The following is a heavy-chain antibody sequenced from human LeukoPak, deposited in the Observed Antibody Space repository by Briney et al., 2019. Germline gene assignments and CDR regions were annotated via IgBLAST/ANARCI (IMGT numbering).Heavy chain of an antibody. CDR3: AREVGGYSSSWYGDYFDY. V-gene: IGHV4-59*01. Sequence: SETLSLTCTVSGGSISSYYWSWIRQPPGKGLEWIGYIYYSGSTNYNPSLKSRVTISVDTSKNQFSLKLSSVTAADTAVYYCAREVGGYSSSWYGDYFDYWGQGTLVTVPS. CDR1: GGSISSYY. D-gene: IGHD6-13*01. CDR2: IYYSGST. J-gene: IGHJ4*02.